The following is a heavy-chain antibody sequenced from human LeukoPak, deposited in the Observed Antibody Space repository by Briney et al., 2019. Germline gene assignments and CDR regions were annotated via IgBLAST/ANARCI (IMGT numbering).Heavy chain of an antibody. CDR3: ARAVGYCSGGSCYRFYGMDV. V-gene: IGHV1-69*13. Sequence: GASAKVPCKASGGTFSSYAISWVRQAPGQGLEWMGGIIPIFGTANYAQKFQGRVTITADESTSTAYMELSSLRSEDTAVYYCARAVGYCSGGSCYRFYGMDVWGQGTTVTVSS. J-gene: IGHJ6*02. D-gene: IGHD2-15*01. CDR1: GGTFSSYA. CDR2: IIPIFGTA.